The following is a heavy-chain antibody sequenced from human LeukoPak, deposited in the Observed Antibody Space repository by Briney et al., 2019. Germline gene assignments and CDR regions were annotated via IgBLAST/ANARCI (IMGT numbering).Heavy chain of an antibody. CDR3: ARDLEDSSPFGAFDM. CDR2: ISSSSSYI. Sequence: GSLRLSCAASGFTFSSYSMNWVRQAPGKGLEWVSSISSSSSYIYYADSVKGRFTISRDNAKNSLYLQMNSLRAEDTAVYYCARDLEDSSPFGAFDMWGQGTMVTVSS. J-gene: IGHJ3*02. CDR1: GFTFSSYS. D-gene: IGHD3-22*01. V-gene: IGHV3-21*04.